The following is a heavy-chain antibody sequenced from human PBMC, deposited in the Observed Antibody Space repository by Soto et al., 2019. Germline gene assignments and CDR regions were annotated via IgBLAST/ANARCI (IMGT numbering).Heavy chain of an antibody. V-gene: IGHV4-30-4*01. J-gene: IGHJ4*02. CDR1: SGSISSGDYY. Sequence: QVQLQESGPGLVMPSQTLSLTCTVSSGSISSGDYYWIWLRQPPGKGLEWIGYIFYNGNTHYNASLKLRVTMSVDTAKNQFSLKLTSLTAADTAVYYCARGRFGEIHDYWAQGTLVTASS. D-gene: IGHD2-21*01. CDR2: IFYNGNT. CDR3: ARGRFGEIHDY.